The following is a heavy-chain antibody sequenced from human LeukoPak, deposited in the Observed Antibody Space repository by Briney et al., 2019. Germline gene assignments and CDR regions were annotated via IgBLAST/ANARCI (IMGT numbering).Heavy chain of an antibody. J-gene: IGHJ4*02. CDR1: GYSFTSYW. D-gene: IGHD2-2*01. V-gene: IGHV5-51*01. CDR3: VRHLSDITSCPNY. Sequence: GESLKISCKGSGYSFTSYWIAWVRQMPGKGLEWMGIIYPGDSDTRYSPSFQGQVTISADKSIRTAYLQWNSLEASDTAIYYCVRHLSDITSCPNYWGPGTLITVAS. CDR2: IYPGDSDT.